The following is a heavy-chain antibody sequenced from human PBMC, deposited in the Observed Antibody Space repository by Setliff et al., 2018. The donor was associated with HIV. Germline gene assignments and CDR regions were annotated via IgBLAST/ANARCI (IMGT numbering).Heavy chain of an antibody. CDR3: ARTSEYYFGLTKYLDY. CDR1: GGSIISGSYY. J-gene: IGHJ4*02. V-gene: IGHV4-61*09. Sequence: SETLSLTCSVSGGSIISGSYYWSWIRQPAGKGLEWIGHIYTSGSTNYNPALKSRVTISVDTSKNQFSLKLSSVTAADTAVYYCARTSEYYFGLTKYLDYWGQGTLVTVSS. D-gene: IGHD1-26*01. CDR2: IYTSGST.